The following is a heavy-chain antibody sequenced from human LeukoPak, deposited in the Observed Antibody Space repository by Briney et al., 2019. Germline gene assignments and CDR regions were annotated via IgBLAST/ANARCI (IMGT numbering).Heavy chain of an antibody. CDR3: ARYQCYDFWSGPDY. V-gene: IGHV1-8*01. J-gene: IGHJ4*02. D-gene: IGHD3-3*01. Sequence: GASVKVSCKASGYTFTSYDINWVRQATGQGLEWMGWMNPNSGNTGYAQKFQGRVTMTRNTSISTAYMELSSLRSEDTAVYYCARYQCYDFWSGPDYWGQGTLVTVSS. CDR2: MNPNSGNT. CDR1: GYTFTSYD.